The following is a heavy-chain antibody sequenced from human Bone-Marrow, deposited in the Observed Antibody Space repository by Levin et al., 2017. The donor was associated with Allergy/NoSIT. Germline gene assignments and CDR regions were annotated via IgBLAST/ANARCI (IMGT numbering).Heavy chain of an antibody. Sequence: LSLTCAASGFTFSSSDMQWVLQVTGKGLEWVSAIGTAGDTYYPGSVKGRFTISRDNAKNSLYLQMNSLRAGDTAVYYCVRKNYYYGMDVWGQGTTVTVSS. V-gene: IGHV3-13*01. CDR1: GFTFSSSD. J-gene: IGHJ6*02. CDR2: IGTAGDT. CDR3: VRKNYYYGMDV.